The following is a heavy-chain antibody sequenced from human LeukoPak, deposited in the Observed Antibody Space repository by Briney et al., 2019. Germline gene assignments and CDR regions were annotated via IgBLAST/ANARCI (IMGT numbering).Heavy chain of an antibody. CDR3: ARDLVVVVPAAILHAFDI. J-gene: IGHJ3*02. V-gene: IGHV4-59*01. CDR2: IYYSGGT. D-gene: IGHD2-2*02. Sequence: SETLSLTCTVSGGSISSYYWSWIRQPPGKGLEWIGYIYYSGGTNYNPSLKSRVTISVDTSKNQFSLKLTSVTAADTAVYYCARDLVVVVPAAILHAFDIWGQGTMVTVSS. CDR1: GGSISSYY.